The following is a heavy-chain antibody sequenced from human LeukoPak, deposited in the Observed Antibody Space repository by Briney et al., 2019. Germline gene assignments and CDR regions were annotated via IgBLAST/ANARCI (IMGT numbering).Heavy chain of an antibody. V-gene: IGHV3-7*01. J-gene: IGHJ4*02. Sequence: GGSLRLSCAASGFTFSSYWMRWLRQATGKGLEWVANIKQDESEKYYVDSVKGRFTISRDNAKNSLYLQMNSLSAEDTAVYYCARGPMSAADDYWGQGTLVTVSS. D-gene: IGHD2-2*01. CDR1: GFTFSSYW. CDR2: IKQDESEK. CDR3: ARGPMSAADDY.